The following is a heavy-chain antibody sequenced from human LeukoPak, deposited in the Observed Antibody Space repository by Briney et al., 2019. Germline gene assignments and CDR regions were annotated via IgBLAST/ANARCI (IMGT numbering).Heavy chain of an antibody. D-gene: IGHD1-26*01. V-gene: IGHV3-74*01. Sequence: GGSLRLSCAASGFTFSSYWMHWVRQAPGKGLVWVSRIDTDGSSTNYADSVKGRFTISRDNAKNTLYLQMNSLRAEDTAVYYCISNLGRIDYWGQGTLVTVSS. J-gene: IGHJ4*02. CDR2: IDTDGSST. CDR1: GFTFSSYW. CDR3: ISNLGRIDY.